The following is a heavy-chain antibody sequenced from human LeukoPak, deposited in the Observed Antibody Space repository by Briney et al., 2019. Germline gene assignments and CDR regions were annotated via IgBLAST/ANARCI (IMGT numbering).Heavy chain of an antibody. Sequence: GASVKVSCKASGYTFTSYDINWVRQATGQGLEWMGWMNPNSGNTGYAQKFQGRVTMTRDTSISTAYMELSRLRSDDTAVYYCAREVAVAGTDYYYYGMDVWGQGTTVTVSS. CDR3: AREVAVAGTDYYYYGMDV. J-gene: IGHJ6*02. D-gene: IGHD6-19*01. V-gene: IGHV1-8*01. CDR2: MNPNSGNT. CDR1: GYTFTSYD.